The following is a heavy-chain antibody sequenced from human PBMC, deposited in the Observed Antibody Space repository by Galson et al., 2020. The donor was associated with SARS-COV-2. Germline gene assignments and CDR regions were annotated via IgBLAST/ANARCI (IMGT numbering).Heavy chain of an antibody. CDR2: ISAYNGNT. J-gene: IGHJ3*02. V-gene: IGHV1-18*01. CDR3: ARDFSDYDSSGYGAFDI. D-gene: IGHD3-22*01. CDR1: GYTFTSYG. Sequence: ASVKVSCKASGYTFTSYGISWVRQAPGQGLEWMGWISAYNGNTNYAQKLQGRVTMTTDTSTSTAYMELRSLRSDDTAVYYCARDFSDYDSSGYGAFDIWGQGTMVTVSS.